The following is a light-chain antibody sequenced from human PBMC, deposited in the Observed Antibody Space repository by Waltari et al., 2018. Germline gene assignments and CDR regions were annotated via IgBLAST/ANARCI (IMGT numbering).Light chain of an antibody. CDR3: QSSDSSNHVI. V-gene: IGLV6-57*01. CDR1: SGSIASNY. Sequence: NFMLTQPHSMSESPGKTVTISCSRSSGSIASNYVQWYQQRPGASPTTVIYEDTRRPSGVPGRFSGSVDSASNSASLTISGLMTEDEADYYCQSSDSSNHVIFGGGTKLTVL. J-gene: IGLJ2*01. CDR2: EDT.